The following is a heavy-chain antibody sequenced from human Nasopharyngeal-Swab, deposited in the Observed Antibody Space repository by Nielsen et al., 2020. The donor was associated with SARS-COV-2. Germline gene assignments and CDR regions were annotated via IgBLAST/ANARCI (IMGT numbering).Heavy chain of an antibody. D-gene: IGHD6-19*01. CDR2: ISWNSGST. J-gene: IGHJ4*02. V-gene: IGHV3-9*01. CDR1: GFTFDDYA. CDR3: AKDNGSGWYAFDY. Sequence: GGSLRLSCAASGFTFDDYAMHWVRQAPGKGLEWVSGISWNSGSTGYADSVKGRFTISRDNAKNSLYLQMNSLRAEDTALYYCAKDNGSGWYAFDYWGQGTLVTVSS.